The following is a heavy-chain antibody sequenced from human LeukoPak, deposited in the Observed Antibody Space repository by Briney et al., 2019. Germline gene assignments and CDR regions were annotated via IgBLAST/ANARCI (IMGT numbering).Heavy chain of an antibody. J-gene: IGHJ6*02. CDR1: GYTFTSYG. CDR3: ARDRARGPPGNVYYYYYGMDV. V-gene: IGHV1-18*01. CDR2: ISAYNGNT. Sequence: ASVKVSCKASGYTFTSYGISWVRQAPGQGLEWMGWISAYNGNTNYAQKLQGRVTMTTDTSTSTAYMELRSLRSDDTAVYYCARDRARGPPGNVYYYYYGMDVWGQGTTVTVSS.